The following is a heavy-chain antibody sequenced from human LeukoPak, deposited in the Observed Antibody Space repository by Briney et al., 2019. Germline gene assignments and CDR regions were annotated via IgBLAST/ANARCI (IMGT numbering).Heavy chain of an antibody. Sequence: HPGESLRLSCAASGFTFTTYWMSWVSQAPGKGLEWVANIKQDGTEKYYVDSVKGRLTISRDNAKNSLYLQMNSLRVEDTAVYYCAKVAKYYYGSETYYFFEHWGQGTPVTASS. J-gene: IGHJ4*02. D-gene: IGHD3-10*01. V-gene: IGHV3-7*01. CDR2: IKQDGTEK. CDR1: GFTFTTYW. CDR3: AKVAKYYYGSETYYFFEH.